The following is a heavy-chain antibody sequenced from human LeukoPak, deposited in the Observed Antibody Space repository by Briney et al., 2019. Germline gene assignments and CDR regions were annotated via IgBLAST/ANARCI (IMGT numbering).Heavy chain of an antibody. J-gene: IGHJ4*02. Sequence: GDSLNIPGKCSEYSFTSYWIGWARQLPGKGLEWMGIIYPGDSDTRYSPSFQGQVTISADKSISTAYLQWSSLKASDTAMYYCARLPAVTTEPFDYWGQGTLVTVSS. CDR2: IYPGDSDT. D-gene: IGHD4-17*01. V-gene: IGHV5-51*01. CDR1: EYSFTSYW. CDR3: ARLPAVTTEPFDY.